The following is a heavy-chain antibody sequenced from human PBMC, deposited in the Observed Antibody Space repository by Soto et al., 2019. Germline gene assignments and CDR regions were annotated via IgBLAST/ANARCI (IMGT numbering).Heavy chain of an antibody. Sequence: GGSLRLSCAASGFTFDDYAMHWVRQAPGKGLEWVSGISWNSGSIGYADSVKGRFTISRDNAKNSLYLQMNSLRAEDTAVYYCANAPWSGTKGGIWGQGTTVTVAS. CDR2: ISWNSGSI. D-gene: IGHD3-3*01. CDR3: ANAPWSGTKGGI. V-gene: IGHV3-9*01. CDR1: GFTFDDYA. J-gene: IGHJ6*02.